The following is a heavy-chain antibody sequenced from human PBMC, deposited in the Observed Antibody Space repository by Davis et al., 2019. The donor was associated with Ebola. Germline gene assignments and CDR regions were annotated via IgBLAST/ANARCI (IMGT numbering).Heavy chain of an antibody. CDR1: GGTFSSYA. J-gene: IGHJ4*02. CDR2: IIPILGIA. V-gene: IGHV1-69*04. CDR3: ARTYDSSGYFDY. Sequence: AASVKVSCKASGGTFSSYAISWVRQAPGQRLEWMGRIIPILGIANYAQKFQGRVTITADKSTSTAYMELSSLRSEDTAVYYCARTYDSSGYFDYWGQGTLVTVSS. D-gene: IGHD3-22*01.